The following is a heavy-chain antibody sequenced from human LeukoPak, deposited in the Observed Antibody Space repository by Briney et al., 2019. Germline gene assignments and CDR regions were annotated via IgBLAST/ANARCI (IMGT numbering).Heavy chain of an antibody. CDR1: GGSISSYY. D-gene: IGHD4-17*01. Sequence: SETLSLTCTVSGGSISSYYWSWIRQPPGKGLEWIGYIYYSGSTNYNPSLKSRVTISVDTSKNQFSLKLSSVTAADTAVYYCATQNYGAYNWFDPWGQGTLVTVYS. V-gene: IGHV4-59*01. CDR2: IYYSGST. CDR3: ATQNYGAYNWFDP. J-gene: IGHJ5*02.